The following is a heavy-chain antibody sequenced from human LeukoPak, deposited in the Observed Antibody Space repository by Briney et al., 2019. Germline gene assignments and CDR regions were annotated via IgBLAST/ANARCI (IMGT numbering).Heavy chain of an antibody. CDR3: ARAAGVPVAFDI. Sequence: KPSETLSLTCTVSGGSISIYYRSWIRQPPGEGLEWIGYIYYSGSTNYNPSLKSRVTISVDTSKNQFSLKLSSVTAADTAVYYCARAAGVPVAFDIWGQGTMVTVSS. CDR2: IYYSGST. D-gene: IGHD2-8*01. V-gene: IGHV4-59*01. J-gene: IGHJ3*02. CDR1: GGSISIYY.